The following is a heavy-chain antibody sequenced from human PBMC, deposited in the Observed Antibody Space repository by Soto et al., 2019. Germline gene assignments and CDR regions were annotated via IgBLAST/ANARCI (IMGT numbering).Heavy chain of an antibody. CDR3: VRPTSRITAASHGRSNWLVP. CDR2: IYHTGTT. D-gene: IGHD1-20*01. CDR1: GGSVTSSSCY. Sequence: QLQLQESGPGLVKPSETLSLTCTVSGGSVTSSSCYWGWIRQPPGKGLEWIGDIYHTGTTYYNPSLKSRVTIYVDTSTEQFSLKLSSVTAADTAMYYCVRPTSRITAASHGRSNWLVPGGPGTMVSVSS. V-gene: IGHV4-39*01. J-gene: IGHJ5*02.